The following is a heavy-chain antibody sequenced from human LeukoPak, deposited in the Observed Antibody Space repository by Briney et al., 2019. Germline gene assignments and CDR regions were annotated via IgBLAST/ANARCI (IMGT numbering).Heavy chain of an antibody. CDR1: GGTFSSYA. V-gene: IGHV1-69*05. D-gene: IGHD2-2*02. J-gene: IGHJ4*02. CDR2: IIPIFGTA. CDR3: ASQHLIYCSSTSCYNFDY. Sequence: GASVKVSCKASGGTFSSYAISWVRQAPGQGLEWMGGIIPIFGTANYAQKFQGRVTITMDESTSTAYMELSSLRSEDTAVYYCASQHLIYCSSTSCYNFDYWGQGTLVTVSS.